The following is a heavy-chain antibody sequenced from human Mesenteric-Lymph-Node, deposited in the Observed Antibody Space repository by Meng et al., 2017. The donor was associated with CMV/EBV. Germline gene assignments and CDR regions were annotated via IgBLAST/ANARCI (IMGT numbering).Heavy chain of an antibody. Sequence: SETLSLTCTVSGGSVTSSSYYWGWIRQPPGKGLEWIGSIYYSGSTYYNPSLKSRVTISVDTSKNQFSLKLSSVTAADTAVYYCARGGRYIYGPPSYWGQGTLVTVSS. V-gene: IGHV4-39*07. CDR1: GGSVTSSSYY. CDR2: IYYSGST. D-gene: IGHD5-18*01. J-gene: IGHJ4*02. CDR3: ARGGRYIYGPPSY.